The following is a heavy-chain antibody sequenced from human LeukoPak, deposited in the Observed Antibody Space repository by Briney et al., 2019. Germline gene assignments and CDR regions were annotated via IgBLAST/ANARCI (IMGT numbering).Heavy chain of an antibody. D-gene: IGHD6-13*01. J-gene: IGHJ5*02. CDR2: ISAYNGNT. CDR3: ARDQTWHSSSFDP. Sequence: ASVKVSCKASGGTFSSYAISWVRQAPGQGLEWMGWISAYNGNTNYAQKLQGRVTMTTDSSTSTAYMELRSLRSDDTAVYYCARDQTWHSSSFDPWGQGTLVTVSS. V-gene: IGHV1-18*01. CDR1: GGTFSSYA.